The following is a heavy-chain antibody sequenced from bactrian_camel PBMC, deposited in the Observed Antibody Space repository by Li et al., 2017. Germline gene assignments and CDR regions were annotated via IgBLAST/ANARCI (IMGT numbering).Heavy chain of an antibody. CDR1: GFTFSSFS. J-gene: IGHJ4*01. CDR3: ARWGTDYSE. CDR2: INAGGGGT. V-gene: IGHV3S40*01. Sequence: VQLVESGGGLVQPGGSLRLSCATLGFTFSSFSMSWVRQAPGKELEWVSTINAGGGGTYYADPVKGRFTIFRDNAKNTLYLQLTSVKTEDTAMYYCARWGTDYSERGQGTQVTVS. D-gene: IGHD1*01.